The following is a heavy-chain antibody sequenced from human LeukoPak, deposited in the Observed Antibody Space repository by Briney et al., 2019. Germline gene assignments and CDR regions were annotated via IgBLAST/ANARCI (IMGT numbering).Heavy chain of an antibody. D-gene: IGHD3-3*01. J-gene: IGHJ6*03. CDR3: ARSWSGPDYYYYYMDV. V-gene: IGHV4-4*07. CDR1: GGSISSYY. CDR2: IYTGGST. Sequence: PSETLSLTCTVSGGSISSYYWSWTRQPAGKGLEWIGRIYTGGSTNYNPSLKSRVTMSVDTSKNQFSLKLSSVTAADTAVYYCARSWSGPDYYYYYMDVWGKGTTVTISS.